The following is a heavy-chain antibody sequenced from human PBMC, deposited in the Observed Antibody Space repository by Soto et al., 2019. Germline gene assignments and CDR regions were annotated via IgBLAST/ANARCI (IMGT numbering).Heavy chain of an antibody. D-gene: IGHD1-7*01. CDR3: AQGGTTFLNWFGP. J-gene: IGHJ5*02. Sequence: PGGSLRLSCAASGFTFSSYAMNWVRQAPGKGLEWISVISNSGHSAYYADSVKGRFTISRDNSKNTLYLQIKSLRAEETAAYYCAQGGTTFLNWFGPWGQGNLVTVSS. V-gene: IGHV3-23*01. CDR2: ISNSGHSA. CDR1: GFTFSSYA.